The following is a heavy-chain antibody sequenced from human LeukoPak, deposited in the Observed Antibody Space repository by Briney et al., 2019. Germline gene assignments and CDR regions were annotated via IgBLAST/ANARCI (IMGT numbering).Heavy chain of an antibody. Sequence: GGSLRLSCAASGFTFNNYAMSWVRQAPGKGLEWVSAISGSGGSTYYADSVKGRFTISRDISKNTLYLQMNSLKTEDTAVYYCTTDGVGVEGATYDNWGQGTLVSVSS. CDR1: GFTFNNYA. CDR2: ISGSGGST. J-gene: IGHJ4*02. D-gene: IGHD1-26*01. CDR3: TTDGVGVEGATYDN. V-gene: IGHV3-23*01.